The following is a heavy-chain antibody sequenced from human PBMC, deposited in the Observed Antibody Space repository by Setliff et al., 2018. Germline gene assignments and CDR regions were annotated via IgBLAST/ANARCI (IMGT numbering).Heavy chain of an antibody. CDR2: IYHNGIT. V-gene: IGHV4-4*02. Sequence: PSETLSLTCAVSGVSISTSNWWSWVRRPPGKGLEWIGEIYHNGITNYNPSLKSRVSISVDKSKNQVSLKLNSVTAADTAVYYCGRDPHTPTVTTRGDYWGQGTLVTVSS. D-gene: IGHD4-17*01. CDR3: GRDPHTPTVTTRGDY. CDR1: GVSISTSNW. J-gene: IGHJ4*02.